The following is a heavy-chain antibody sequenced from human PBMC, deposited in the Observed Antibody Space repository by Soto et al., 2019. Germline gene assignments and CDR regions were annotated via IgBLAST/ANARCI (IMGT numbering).Heavy chain of an antibody. CDR2: ISWNSGSI. CDR3: AKADSDIVATEYFDY. CDR1: GFTFDDYA. D-gene: IGHD5-12*01. V-gene: IGHV3-9*01. J-gene: IGHJ4*02. Sequence: GGSLRLSCADSGFTFDDYAMHWVRQAPGKGLEWVSGISWNSGSIGYADSVKGRFTISRDNAKNSLYLQMNSLRAEDTALYYCAKADSDIVATEYFDYWGQGP.